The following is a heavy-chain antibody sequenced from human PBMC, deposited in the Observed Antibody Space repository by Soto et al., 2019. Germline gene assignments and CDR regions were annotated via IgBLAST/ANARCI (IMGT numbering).Heavy chain of an antibody. CDR1: GGSISSYY. CDR2: IYYSGST. CDR3: ARGRGGNCNDAPHAY. Sequence: SETLSLTCTVSGGSISSYYWSWIRQPPGKGLEWIGYIYYSGSTNYNPSLKSRVTISVDTSKNQFSLKLSSVTAADTAVYYCARGRGGNCNDAPHAYWARGTLVPGSS. D-gene: IGHD1-1*01. J-gene: IGHJ1*01. V-gene: IGHV4-59*01.